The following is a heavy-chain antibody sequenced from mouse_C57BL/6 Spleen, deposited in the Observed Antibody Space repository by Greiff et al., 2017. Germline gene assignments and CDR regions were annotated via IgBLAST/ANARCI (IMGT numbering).Heavy chain of an antibody. Sequence: VQLQQSDAELVKPGASVKISCKASGYTFTDYTIHWVKQRPEQGLEWIGYIYPRDGSTKYNEKFKGKATLTADKSSSTAYMQLNSLTSEDSAVYFCAGSSYEDWFGYWGQGTLVTVAA. D-gene: IGHD1-1*01. CDR1: GYTFTDYT. CDR3: AGSSYEDWFGY. V-gene: IGHV1-78*01. J-gene: IGHJ3*01. CDR2: IYPRDGST.